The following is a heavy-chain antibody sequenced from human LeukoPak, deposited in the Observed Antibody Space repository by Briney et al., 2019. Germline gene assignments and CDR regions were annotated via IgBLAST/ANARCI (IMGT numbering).Heavy chain of an antibody. J-gene: IGHJ2*01. CDR2: LYSGGST. D-gene: IGHD3-10*01. Sequence: GGSLRLSCEGSGFSVSTNYMNWVRQAPGKGLEWVSILYSGGSTYYSDSEKGRFTVSRDSSKNTLYLHMNSLRAEDTAVYYCARVGDHYHWYLDVWGRGTLVTASS. CDR3: ARVGDHYHWYLDV. V-gene: IGHV3-53*01. CDR1: GFSVSTNY.